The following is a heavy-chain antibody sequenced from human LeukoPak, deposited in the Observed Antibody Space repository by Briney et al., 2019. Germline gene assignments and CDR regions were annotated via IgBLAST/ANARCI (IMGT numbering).Heavy chain of an antibody. D-gene: IGHD3-22*01. CDR3: YYFDSRTPFDY. V-gene: IGHV3-30*03. CDR2: IAHDGGNK. J-gene: IGHJ4*02. Sequence: GRSLRLSCAASGFTFSSYDLHWVRQAPGKGLEWVAVIAHDGGNKYYADSVKGRFTISRDNSKDTLYLQMNSLRAEDTAVYYCYYFDSRTPFDYWGQATLVTVSS. CDR1: GFTFSSYD.